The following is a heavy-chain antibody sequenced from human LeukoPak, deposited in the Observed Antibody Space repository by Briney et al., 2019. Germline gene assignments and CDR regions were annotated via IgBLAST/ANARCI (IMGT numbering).Heavy chain of an antibody. J-gene: IGHJ6*02. CDR2: IYYSGST. V-gene: IGHV4-59*08. CDR1: GGSIRSYY. CDR3: ASGSHPYYYYGMDV. Sequence: SETLSLTCTVSGGSIRSYYWSWIRQPPGKGLEWIGYIYYSGSTNYNPSLKSRVTISVDTSKNQFSLKLSSVTAADTAVYYCASGSHPYYYYGMDVWGQGTTVTVSS.